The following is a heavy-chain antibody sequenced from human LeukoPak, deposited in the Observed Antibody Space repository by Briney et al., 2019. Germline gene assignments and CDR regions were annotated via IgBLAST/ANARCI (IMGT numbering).Heavy chain of an antibody. CDR1: GFTFSNYW. Sequence: GGSLRLPCAPSGFTFSNYWMSWVRQSPGKALEWVANIKQDGSERHYVDSVKGRFTISRDNAKNSLYLQMNSLRAEHTAVYYCARDSYYMDVWGKGNTVTVSS. J-gene: IGHJ6*03. V-gene: IGHV3-7*01. CDR2: IKQDGSER. CDR3: ARDSYYMDV.